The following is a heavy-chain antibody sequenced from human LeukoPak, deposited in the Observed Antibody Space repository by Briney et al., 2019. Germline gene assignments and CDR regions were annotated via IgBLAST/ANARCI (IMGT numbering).Heavy chain of an antibody. Sequence: PGGSLRLSCAASGFTFDDYAMHWVRQAPGKGLEWVSGISWNSGSIGYADSVKGRFTISRDNAKNSLYLQMNSLRAEDMALYYCAKSDCYGSAPLDYWGQGTLVTVSS. V-gene: IGHV3-9*03. CDR3: AKSDCYGSAPLDY. CDR1: GFTFDDYA. D-gene: IGHD3-10*01. CDR2: ISWNSGSI. J-gene: IGHJ4*02.